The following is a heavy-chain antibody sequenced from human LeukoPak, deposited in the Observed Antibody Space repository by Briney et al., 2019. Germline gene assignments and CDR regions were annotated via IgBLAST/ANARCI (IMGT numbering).Heavy chain of an antibody. Sequence: PSETLSLTCTVSGGSISSSSCYWGWIRQPAGKGLEWIGRIYTSGSTNYNPSLKSRVTMSVDTSKNQFSPKLSSVTAADTAVYYCAREDPGIAVAGSSYYYYYYMDVWGKGTTVTISS. J-gene: IGHJ6*03. CDR2: IYTSGST. CDR1: GGSISSSSCY. D-gene: IGHD6-19*01. V-gene: IGHV4-61*02. CDR3: AREDPGIAVAGSSYYYYYYMDV.